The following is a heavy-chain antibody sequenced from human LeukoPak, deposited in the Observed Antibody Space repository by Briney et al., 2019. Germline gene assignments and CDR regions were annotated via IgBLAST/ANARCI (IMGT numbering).Heavy chain of an antibody. Sequence: GGSLRLSCAASGFTFSSYGMHWVRQAPGKGLEWVAVISYDGSNKYYADSVKSRFTISRDNAKNSLYLQMNSLRAEDTAVYYCARLRYYGMDVWGQGTTVTVSS. V-gene: IGHV3-30*03. CDR2: ISYDGSNK. CDR1: GFTFSSYG. J-gene: IGHJ6*02. CDR3: ARLRYYGMDV.